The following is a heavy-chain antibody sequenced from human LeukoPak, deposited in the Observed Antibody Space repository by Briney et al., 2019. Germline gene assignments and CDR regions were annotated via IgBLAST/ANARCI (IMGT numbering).Heavy chain of an antibody. CDR3: ARPVDYYDILTGFDF. CDR1: GFTFSTYG. J-gene: IGHJ4*02. CDR2: IRYDGSNK. V-gene: IGHV3-33*01. D-gene: IGHD3-9*01. Sequence: GGSLRLSCAASGFTFSTYGMHWVRQAPGEGLEWVALIRYDGSNKYYEDSVKGRFTISRDNSKNTLYLQMNRLRAEDTAVYYCARPVDYYDILTGFDFWGQGTLVTASS.